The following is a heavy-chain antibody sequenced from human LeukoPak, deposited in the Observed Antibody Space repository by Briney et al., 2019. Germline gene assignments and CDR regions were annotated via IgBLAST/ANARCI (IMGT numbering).Heavy chain of an antibody. V-gene: IGHV5-51*01. CDR2: IYPGDSDT. J-gene: IGHJ4*02. CDR1: GYIFTNYW. Sequence: GESLKISCKGPGYIFTNYWIGWVRQMPGKDLEWMGVIYPGDSDTRYSPSFQGQVTISADRSISTAYLHWSSLKASDTAMYYCARSQGGSNYDYWGQGTLVTVSS. CDR3: ARSQGGSNYDY. D-gene: IGHD5-24*01.